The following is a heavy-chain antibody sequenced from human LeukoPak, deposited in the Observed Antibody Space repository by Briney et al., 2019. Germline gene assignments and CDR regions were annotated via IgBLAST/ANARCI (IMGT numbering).Heavy chain of an antibody. V-gene: IGHV3-11*01. CDR2: ISTGGDIT. Sequence: GGSLRLSCTAPGFTFSDYYMAWIRQAPGKGLEWLSYISTGGDITSYVDSVKGRFTISRDNAKKSVYLQIDSLRAEDTAMYYCARDRQFRLHDPWGQGILVTVSS. D-gene: IGHD3-16*01. CDR1: GFTFSDYY. J-gene: IGHJ5*02. CDR3: ARDRQFRLHDP.